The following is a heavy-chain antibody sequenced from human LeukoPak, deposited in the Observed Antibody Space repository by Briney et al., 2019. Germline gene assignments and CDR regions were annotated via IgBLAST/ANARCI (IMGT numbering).Heavy chain of an antibody. Sequence: PLETLSLTCAVYGGSFSGYYWSWIRQPPGKGLEWIGEINHSGSTNYNPSLKSRVTISVDTSKNQFSLKLSSVTAADTAVYYCARLDPHCSSTSCYIDYWGQGTLVTVSS. J-gene: IGHJ4*02. CDR2: INHSGST. CDR1: GGSFSGYY. V-gene: IGHV4-34*01. D-gene: IGHD2-2*02. CDR3: ARLDPHCSSTSCYIDY.